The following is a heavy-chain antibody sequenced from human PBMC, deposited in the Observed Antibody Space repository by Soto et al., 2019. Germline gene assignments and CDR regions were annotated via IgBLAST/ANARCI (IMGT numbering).Heavy chain of an antibody. CDR1: GFTFSSYG. V-gene: IGHV3-30*18. CDR3: AKPIAAAVYGMDV. CDR2: ISYDGSNK. D-gene: IGHD6-13*01. Sequence: GGSLRLSCAASGFTFSSYGMHWVRQAPGKGLEWVAVISYDGSNKYYADSVKGRFTISRDNSKNTLYLQMNSLRAEDTAVYYCAKPIAAAVYGMDVWGQGTTVTVS. J-gene: IGHJ6*02.